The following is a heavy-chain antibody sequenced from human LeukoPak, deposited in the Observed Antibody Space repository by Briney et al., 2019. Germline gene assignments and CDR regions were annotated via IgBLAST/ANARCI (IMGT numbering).Heavy chain of an antibody. D-gene: IGHD6-13*01. CDR1: GFTFSSYA. J-gene: IGHJ4*02. CDR2: ISGSGGST. V-gene: IGHV3-23*01. Sequence: PGGSLRLSCAASGFTFSSYAMSWVRQAPGKGLEWVSAISGSGGSTYYADSVKGRFTISRDNSKNTLYLQMNSLRAEGTAVYYCAKDSIPSQIEAGGIAAAGIGYWGQGTLVTVSS. CDR3: AKDSIPSQIEAGGIAAAGIGY.